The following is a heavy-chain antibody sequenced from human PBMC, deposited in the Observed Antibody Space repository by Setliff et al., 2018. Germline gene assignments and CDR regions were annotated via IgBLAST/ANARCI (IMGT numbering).Heavy chain of an antibody. V-gene: IGHV3-49*04. CDR1: GFTFGDYA. CDR3: TRASSIAVAGSSI. Sequence: SLRLSCTASGFTFGDYAMSWVRQAPGEGLEWVGFIRSKAYGGTTEYAASVKGRFTISRDDSKSIAYLQMNSLKTEDTAVYYCTRASSIAVAGSSIWGQGTLVTVSS. D-gene: IGHD6-19*01. CDR2: IRSKAYGGTT. J-gene: IGHJ4*02.